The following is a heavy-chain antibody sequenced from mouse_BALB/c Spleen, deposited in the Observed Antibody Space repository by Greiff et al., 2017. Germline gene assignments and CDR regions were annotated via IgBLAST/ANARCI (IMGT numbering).Heavy chain of an antibody. D-gene: IGHD1-1*01. CDR2: ISYSGST. V-gene: IGHV3-8*02. CDR1: GDSITSCY. Sequence: EVKLQESGPSLVKPSQTLSLTCSVTGDSITSCYWNWIRKFPGNKLEYMGYISYSGSTYYNPSLKSRISITRDTSKNQYYLQLNSVTTEDTATYYCARIISPYYYGSSYNYAMDYWGQGTSVTVSS. CDR3: ARIISPYYYGSSYNYAMDY. J-gene: IGHJ4*01.